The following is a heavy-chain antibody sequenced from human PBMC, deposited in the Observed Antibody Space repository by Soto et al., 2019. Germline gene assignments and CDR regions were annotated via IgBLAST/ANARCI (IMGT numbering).Heavy chain of an antibody. CDR3: ARDQRSWYNWFDP. CDR1: GGSISSGGYY. CDR2: VYSSGNT. Sequence: QVQLQESGPGLVKPSQTLSLTCTVSGGSISSGGYYWSWIRQHPGKGLEWIGYVYSSGNTYYNPSLKSRVTISVDTSKNQFSLKLSSVTAADTAVYYCARDQRSWYNWFDPWGQGTLVTVSS. J-gene: IGHJ5*02. V-gene: IGHV4-31*03. D-gene: IGHD6-13*01.